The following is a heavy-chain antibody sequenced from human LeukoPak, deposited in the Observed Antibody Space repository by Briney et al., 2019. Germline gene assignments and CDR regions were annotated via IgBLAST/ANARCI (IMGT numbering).Heavy chain of an antibody. D-gene: IGHD2-15*01. CDR3: ARVVADNWFDP. CDR2: IYPGDSDT. J-gene: IGHJ5*02. CDR1: GYTFTNYY. V-gene: IGHV5-51*01. Sequence: GESLKISCNGSGYTFTNYYIAWVRQLPGKCLEWMGIIYPGDSDTRYSPSFQGQVTISADKSISTAYLQWSSLKASDTAMYYCARVVADNWFDPWGQGTLVTVSS.